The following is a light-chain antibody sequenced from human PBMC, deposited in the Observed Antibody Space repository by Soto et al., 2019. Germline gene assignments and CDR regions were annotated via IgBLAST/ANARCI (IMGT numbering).Light chain of an antibody. J-gene: IGLJ3*02. CDR2: EDS. Sequence: QSVLTQPASVSGSPGQSITISCTGTSRDVGGYNLVSWYQQHPGKAPKLMIYEDSARPSGISNRFSGSKSGDTASLTISRLQAEDEAHYYCCSYAGSRTFVFGGGTQLTVL. V-gene: IGLV2-23*02. CDR1: SRDVGGYNL. CDR3: CSYAGSRTFV.